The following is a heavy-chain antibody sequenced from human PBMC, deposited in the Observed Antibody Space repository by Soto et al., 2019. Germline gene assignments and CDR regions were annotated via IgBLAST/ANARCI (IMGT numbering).Heavy chain of an antibody. V-gene: IGHV1-2*04. Sequence: VASVKVSCKASGYTFTGYYMHWVRQAPGQGLEWMGWINPNSGGTNYAQKFQGWVTMTRDTSISTAYMELSRLRSDDTAVYYCAREGQQWLASYYYYGMDVWGQGTTVTVSS. CDR2: INPNSGGT. CDR1: GYTFTGYY. J-gene: IGHJ6*02. CDR3: AREGQQWLASYYYYGMDV. D-gene: IGHD6-19*01.